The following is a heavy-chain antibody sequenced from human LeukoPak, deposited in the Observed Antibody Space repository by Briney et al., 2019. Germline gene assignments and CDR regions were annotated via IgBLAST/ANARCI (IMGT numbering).Heavy chain of an antibody. Sequence: GGSLRLSCAASGFTFSSYGMHWVRQAPGKGLEWVAFIRYDGSDKYYADSVKGRFTISRDNSKNTLYLQMNSLRAEDTAVYYCAKEAISSGWHGTVIYYYYYMDVWGKGTTVTISS. CDR3: AKEAISSGWHGTVIYYYYYMDV. CDR1: GFTFSSYG. D-gene: IGHD6-19*01. V-gene: IGHV3-30*02. CDR2: IRYDGSDK. J-gene: IGHJ6*03.